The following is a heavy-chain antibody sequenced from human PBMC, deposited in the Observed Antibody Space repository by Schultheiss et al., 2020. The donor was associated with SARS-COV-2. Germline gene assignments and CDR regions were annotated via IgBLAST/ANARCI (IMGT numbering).Heavy chain of an antibody. D-gene: IGHD4-23*01. Sequence: ASVKVSCKASGYTFTTSGFSWVRQAPGQGLEWMGRINPNSGGTNYAQKFRGRVTMTGDTSISTAYMELSGLRSDDTAVYYCARGGNSVGYWGQGTLVTVSS. CDR3: ARGGNSVGY. CDR1: GYTFTTSG. V-gene: IGHV1-2*06. J-gene: IGHJ4*02. CDR2: INPNSGGT.